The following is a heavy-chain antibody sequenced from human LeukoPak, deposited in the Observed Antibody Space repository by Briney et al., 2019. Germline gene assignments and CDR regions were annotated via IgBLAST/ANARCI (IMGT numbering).Heavy chain of an antibody. CDR1: GFTFSSYA. V-gene: IGHV3-30*04. Sequence: PGGSLRLPCAASGFTFSSYAMHWVRQAPGKGLEWVAVISYDGSDKYYADSVKGRFTISRDNSKNTLYLQMNSLRAEDTAVHYCARGRPSSEGYFDYWGQGTLVTVSS. D-gene: IGHD2-15*01. J-gene: IGHJ4*02. CDR3: ARGRPSSEGYFDY. CDR2: ISYDGSDK.